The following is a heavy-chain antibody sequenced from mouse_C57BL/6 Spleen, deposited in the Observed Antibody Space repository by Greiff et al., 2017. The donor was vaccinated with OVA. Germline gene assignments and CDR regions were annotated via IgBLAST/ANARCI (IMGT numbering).Heavy chain of an antibody. CDR3: ARELGYYFDY. Sequence: DVKLVESGGGLVKPGGSLKLSCAASGFTFSDYGMHWVRQAPEKGLEWVAYISSGSSTIYYADTVQGRFTISRDNTKNTLFLQMTSLRSEDTAMYYCARELGYYFDYWGQGTTLTVSS. D-gene: IGHD4-1*01. V-gene: IGHV5-17*01. J-gene: IGHJ2*01. CDR2: ISSGSSTI. CDR1: GFTFSDYG.